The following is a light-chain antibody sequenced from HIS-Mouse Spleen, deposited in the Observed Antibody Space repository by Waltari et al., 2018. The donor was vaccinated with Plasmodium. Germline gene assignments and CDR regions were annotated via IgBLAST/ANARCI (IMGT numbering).Light chain of an antibody. CDR1: ILAEKY. Sequence: SYELTQPSSVSVSPGQTASITCSGDILAEKYAGWSQQKPGQAPVLVIYKDSKRPSGIPERFSGASSGTTATLTISGTQVRDEADYYCYAWDSSNVVFGGGTKLTVL. V-gene: IGLV3-1*01. CDR3: YAWDSSNVV. J-gene: IGLJ2*01. CDR2: KDS.